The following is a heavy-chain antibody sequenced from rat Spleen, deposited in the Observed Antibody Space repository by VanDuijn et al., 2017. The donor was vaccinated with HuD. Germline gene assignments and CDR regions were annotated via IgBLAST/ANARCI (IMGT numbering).Heavy chain of an antibody. D-gene: IGHD5-1*01. Sequence: EVQLVESGGGLVQPGRSLKLSCVASGFTFSSFAMAWVRQAPTKGLEWVASISTGGGNTYYRDSVKGRFTISRDDARNTLYLQMNSLKSEDTATYYCTNNWEAYYWGQGVMVTVSS. CDR1: GFTFSSFA. V-gene: IGHV5S13*01. J-gene: IGHJ2*01. CDR3: TNNWEAYY. CDR2: ISTGGGNT.